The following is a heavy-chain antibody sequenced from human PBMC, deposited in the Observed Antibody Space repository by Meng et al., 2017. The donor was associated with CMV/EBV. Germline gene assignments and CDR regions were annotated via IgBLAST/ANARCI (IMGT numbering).Heavy chain of an antibody. CDR3: ASLRNMVRGGGYFDY. CDR2: IIPIFGTA. Sequence: SAKVSCKASGGTFSSYAISWVRQAPGQGLEWMGGIIPIFGTANYAQKFQGRVTITTDESTSTAYMELSSLRSEDTAVYYCASLRNMVRGGGYFDYWGQGTLVTVSS. J-gene: IGHJ4*02. CDR1: GGTFSSYA. V-gene: IGHV1-69*05. D-gene: IGHD3-10*01.